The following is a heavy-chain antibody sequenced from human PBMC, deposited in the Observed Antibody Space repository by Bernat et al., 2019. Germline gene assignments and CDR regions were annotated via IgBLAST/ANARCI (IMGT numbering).Heavy chain of an antibody. J-gene: IGHJ3*02. D-gene: IGHD2-15*01. Sequence: QVQLVQSGAEVKKPGSSVKVSCKASGGTFSSYAISWVRQAPGQGLEWMGGIIPIFGTANYAQKFQGRVTITADKYTSTAYMELSSLRSEDTDVYYCARFPIERGYCSGGSCYSGDAFDIWGQGTMVTVSS. CDR2: IIPIFGTA. CDR1: GGTFSSYA. V-gene: IGHV1-69*06. CDR3: ARFPIERGYCSGGSCYSGDAFDI.